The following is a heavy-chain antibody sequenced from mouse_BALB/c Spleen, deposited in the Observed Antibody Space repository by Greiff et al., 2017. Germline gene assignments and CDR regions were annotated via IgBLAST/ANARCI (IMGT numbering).Heavy chain of an antibody. Sequence: QVQLQQSGAELAKPGASVKMSCKASGYTFTSYWMHWVKQRPGQGLEWIGYINPSTGYTEYNQKFKDKATLTADKSYSTAYMQLSSLTSEDSAVYYCARYGNYEGTFDYWGQGTTLTVSS. V-gene: IGHV1-7*01. J-gene: IGHJ2*01. CDR2: INPSTGYT. CDR1: GYTFTSYW. D-gene: IGHD2-10*02. CDR3: ARYGNYEGTFDY.